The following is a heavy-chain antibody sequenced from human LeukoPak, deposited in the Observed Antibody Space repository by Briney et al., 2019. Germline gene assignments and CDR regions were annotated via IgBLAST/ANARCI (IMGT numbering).Heavy chain of an antibody. Sequence: GASVKVSCKASGCTFTTYGINWVRQAPGQGLEWMGWISAYNGNTNYAQNLQGRVTLTTDASASTAYMELRSLTSDDTAVYYCARDLIAARPGWFDTWGQGTLVTVSS. CDR3: ARDLIAARPGWFDT. J-gene: IGHJ5*02. CDR1: GCTFTTYG. D-gene: IGHD6-6*01. CDR2: ISAYNGNT. V-gene: IGHV1-18*01.